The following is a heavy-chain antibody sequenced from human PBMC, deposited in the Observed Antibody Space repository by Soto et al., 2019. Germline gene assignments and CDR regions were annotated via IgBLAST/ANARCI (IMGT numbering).Heavy chain of an antibody. J-gene: IGHJ6*02. CDR3: ARDQESEVTFGGVIVYPDV. CDR1: GFTFSSYS. Sequence: GGSLRLSCAASGFTFSSYSMNWVRQAPGKGLEWVSYISSSSSTIYYADSVKGRFPISRANAKNSLYRQMNSLRDEDTAVYYCARDQESEVTFGGVIVYPDVWGQGTTVTVSS. CDR2: ISSSSSTI. D-gene: IGHD3-16*02. V-gene: IGHV3-48*02.